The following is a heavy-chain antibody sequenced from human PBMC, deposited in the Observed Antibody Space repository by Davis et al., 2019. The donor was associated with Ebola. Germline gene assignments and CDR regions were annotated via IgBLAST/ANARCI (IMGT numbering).Heavy chain of an antibody. V-gene: IGHV3-9*01. CDR2: ISWNSGSI. Sequence: SLKISCAASGFTFDDYAMHWVRQAPGKGLEWVSGISWNSGSIGYADSVKGRFTISRDNAKNSLYLQMNSLRAEDTALYYCAKENRQQLALDYWGQGTLVTVSS. D-gene: IGHD6-13*01. CDR1: GFTFDDYA. J-gene: IGHJ4*02. CDR3: AKENRQQLALDY.